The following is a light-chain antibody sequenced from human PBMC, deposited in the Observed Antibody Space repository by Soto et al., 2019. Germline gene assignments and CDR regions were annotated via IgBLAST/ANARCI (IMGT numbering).Light chain of an antibody. V-gene: IGKV1-27*01. J-gene: IGKJ3*01. CDR2: AAS. CDR1: QDISNF. Sequence: DIQMTQSPSSLSASVGDRVTITCRASQDISNFLVWFQQKPGKFPNLLIYAASTLQSGVPSRFSGSGSGTDFPLTNSSLQPEDVATYFGQKYNSAPFTFGPGTTVDIK. CDR3: QKYNSAPFT.